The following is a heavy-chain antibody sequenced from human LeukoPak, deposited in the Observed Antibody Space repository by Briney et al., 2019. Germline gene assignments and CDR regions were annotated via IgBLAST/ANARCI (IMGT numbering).Heavy chain of an antibody. J-gene: IGHJ4*02. CDR1: GFTFRSYS. V-gene: IGHV3-21*01. D-gene: IGHD6-19*01. Sequence: GGSQRLSCAASGFTFRSYSMNWVRQAPGKGLEWVSSISSSSNYIYYADSVKGRFIISRDNAKNSLYLQMNSLSAEDTAVYYCARDVGWAAVSGHYYFDYWGQGTLVTVSS. CDR2: ISSSSNYI. CDR3: ARDVGWAAVSGHYYFDY.